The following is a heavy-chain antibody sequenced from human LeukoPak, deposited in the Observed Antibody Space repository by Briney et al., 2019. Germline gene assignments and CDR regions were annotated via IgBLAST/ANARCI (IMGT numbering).Heavy chain of an antibody. J-gene: IGHJ4*02. Sequence: ASVKVSCKASGGTFSSYAISWVRQAPGQGLEWMGWINPNSGGTNYAQKFQGRVTMTRDTSISTAYMELSRLRSDDTAVYYCAREETTVTMFDYWGQGTLVTVSS. CDR2: INPNSGGT. V-gene: IGHV1-2*02. CDR3: AREETTVTMFDY. CDR1: GGTFSSYA. D-gene: IGHD4-17*01.